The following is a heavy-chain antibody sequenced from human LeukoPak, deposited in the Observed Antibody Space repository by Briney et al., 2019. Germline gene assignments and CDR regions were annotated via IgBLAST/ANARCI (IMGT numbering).Heavy chain of an antibody. CDR1: GFTFSSYS. D-gene: IGHD6-13*01. J-gene: IGHJ3*02. CDR3: ARDQLGSSWYPDAFDI. CDR2: ISSSSSYI. Sequence: GGSLRLSCAASGFTFSSYSMNWVRQAPGKGLEWVSSISSSSSYIYYADSMKGRFTISRDNAKNSLYLQMNSLRAEDTAVYYCARDQLGSSWYPDAFDIWGQGTMVTVSS. V-gene: IGHV3-21*01.